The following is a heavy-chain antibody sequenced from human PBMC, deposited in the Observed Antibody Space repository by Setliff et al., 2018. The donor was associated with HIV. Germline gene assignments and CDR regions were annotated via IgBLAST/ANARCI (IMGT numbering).Heavy chain of an antibody. CDR2: IYQSGST. V-gene: IGHV4-38-2*01. Sequence: SETLSLTCAVSGYSISSGYYWGWIRQPPGKGLEWIGSIYHSGSTWSIYQSGSTYYNPSLKSRVTISVDTSKNQFSLKVSSVTAADTAVYYCARVARGGHSSRWYYFDYWGQGTLVTVSS. CDR3: ARVARGGHSSRWYYFDY. J-gene: IGHJ4*02. D-gene: IGHD6-13*01. CDR1: GYSISSGYY.